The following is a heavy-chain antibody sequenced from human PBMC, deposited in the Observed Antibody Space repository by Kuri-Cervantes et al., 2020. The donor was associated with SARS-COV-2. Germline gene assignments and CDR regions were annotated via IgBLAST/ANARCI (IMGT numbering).Heavy chain of an antibody. CDR2: ISYDGSNK. J-gene: IGHJ6*03. CDR1: GFTFRSHA. Sequence: GESLKISCAASGFTFRSHAMHWVRQAPGKGLEWVALISYDGSNKYYADSVKGRFIISRDNSKNTLYLQMNSLRVEDTAVYRCARDPAYCSSGSCFGYYYYYMDVWGKGTTVTVSS. D-gene: IGHD2-15*01. CDR3: ARDPAYCSSGSCFGYYYYYMDV. V-gene: IGHV3-30-3*01.